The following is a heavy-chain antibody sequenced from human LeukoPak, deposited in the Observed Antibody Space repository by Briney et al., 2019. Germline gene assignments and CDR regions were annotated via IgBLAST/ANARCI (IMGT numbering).Heavy chain of an antibody. D-gene: IGHD6-19*01. J-gene: IGHJ4*02. Sequence: PSETLSLTCTVSGGSISSGNYYWSWVRQPAGKGLEWIGRIYSSGSTNYNPSLKSRVTISLDTSKNQFSLKLSSVTAADTAVCYCATEGIAVGRWDYWGQGTLVTVSS. V-gene: IGHV4-61*02. CDR2: IYSSGST. CDR3: ATEGIAVGRWDY. CDR1: GGSISSGNYY.